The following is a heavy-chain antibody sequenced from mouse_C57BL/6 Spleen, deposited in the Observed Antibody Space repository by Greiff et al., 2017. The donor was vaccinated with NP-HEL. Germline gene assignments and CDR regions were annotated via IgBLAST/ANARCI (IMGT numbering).Heavy chain of an antibody. V-gene: IGHV1-82*01. D-gene: IGHD2-3*01. CDR1: GYAFSSSW. CDR3: ARSGDGYYGYFDV. CDR2: IYPGDGDT. J-gene: IGHJ1*03. Sequence: QVQLQQPGPELVKPGASVKISCKASGYAFSSSWMNWVKQRPGKGLEWIGRIYPGDGDTNYNGKFKGKATLTADKSSSTAYMQLSSLTSEDSAVYFCARSGDGYYGYFDVWGTGTTVTVSS.